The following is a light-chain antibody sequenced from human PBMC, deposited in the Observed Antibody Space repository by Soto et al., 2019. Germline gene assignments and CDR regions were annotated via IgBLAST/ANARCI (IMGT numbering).Light chain of an antibody. CDR1: QSVRNN. CDR2: GAS. Sequence: EIVKTQSPATLSVSPGERATLSCRASQSVRNNLAWYQQKPGQAPRLLIYGASTRATGVPARFSGSGSGTEFTLNISSLQSEDFAVYYCQHYNNWPPWTFGQGTKVEIK. V-gene: IGKV3-15*01. J-gene: IGKJ1*01. CDR3: QHYNNWPPWT.